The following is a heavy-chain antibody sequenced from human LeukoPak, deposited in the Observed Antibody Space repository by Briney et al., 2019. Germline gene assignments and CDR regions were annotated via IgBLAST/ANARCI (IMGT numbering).Heavy chain of an antibody. D-gene: IGHD6-19*01. Sequence: PGRSLRLSCAASGFTFSTYHMHWVRQAPGKGLEWVALISYDGSSKYYADSVKGRFTISRDNSKNTVYLQMNSLRPEDTAVYHCARSGAAVAGFDYWGQGTLVTVSS. J-gene: IGHJ4*02. CDR2: ISYDGSSK. V-gene: IGHV3-30-3*01. CDR1: GFTFSTYH. CDR3: ARSGAAVAGFDY.